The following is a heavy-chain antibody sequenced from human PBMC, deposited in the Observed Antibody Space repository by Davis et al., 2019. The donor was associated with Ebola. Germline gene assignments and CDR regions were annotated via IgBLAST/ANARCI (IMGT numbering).Heavy chain of an antibody. CDR1: GFIFSDYA. D-gene: IGHD4-17*01. Sequence: GGSLRLSCVASGFIFSDYAMNWVRQAPGQGLEWLAYISSGSSVIYYADSVKARFTISRDNADNSLYLEMNSLRDEDTAVYYCARDFSTVSYFDYWGQGTLVTVSS. CDR2: ISSGSSVI. CDR3: ARDFSTVSYFDY. V-gene: IGHV3-48*02. J-gene: IGHJ4*02.